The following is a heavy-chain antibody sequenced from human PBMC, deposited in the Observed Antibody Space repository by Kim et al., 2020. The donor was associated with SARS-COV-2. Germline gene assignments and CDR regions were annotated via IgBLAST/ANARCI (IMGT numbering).Heavy chain of an antibody. CDR3: VRRGLLHYYGLDV. Sequence: GESLKISCKGSGYSFTNYWITLVRQMPGRGLEWVGRIDPTDSYTTYNPALQGHVAISIDKSTSTAYLQWTSLNASDTAMYYCVRRGLLHYYGLDVWGQGT. J-gene: IGHJ6*02. D-gene: IGHD3-10*01. CDR2: IDPTDSYT. CDR1: GYSFTNYW. V-gene: IGHV5-10-1*01.